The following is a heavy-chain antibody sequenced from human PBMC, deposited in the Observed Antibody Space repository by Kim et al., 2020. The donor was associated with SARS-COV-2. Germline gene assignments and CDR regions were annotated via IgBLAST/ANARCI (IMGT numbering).Heavy chain of an antibody. D-gene: IGHD2-2*01. V-gene: IGHV3-53*01. Sequence: GGSLRLSCAASGFTVSSNYMSWVRQAPGKGLEWVSVIYSGGSTYYADSVKGRFTISRDNSKNTLYLQMNSLRVEDTAVYYCAREAAYCSSTSCRAFDPWGQGTLVTVSS. CDR2: IYSGGST. J-gene: IGHJ5*02. CDR1: GFTVSSNY. CDR3: AREAAYCSSTSCRAFDP.